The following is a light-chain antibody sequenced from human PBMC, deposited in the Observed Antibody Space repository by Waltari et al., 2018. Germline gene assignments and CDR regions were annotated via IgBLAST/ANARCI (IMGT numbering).Light chain of an antibody. V-gene: IGKV3-15*01. CDR2: GAS. CDR1: QRLGPN. J-gene: IGKJ2*01. CDR3: QQYNNWPLYT. Sequence: ETVMTQSPATLSVSPGGRATLSCGASQRLGPNLAWYQQKAGQAPRLRIYGASSRATGLPARFSGSGAGTDFTLTIGSLQSEDFVVYYCQQYNNWPLYTFGQGTKLEI.